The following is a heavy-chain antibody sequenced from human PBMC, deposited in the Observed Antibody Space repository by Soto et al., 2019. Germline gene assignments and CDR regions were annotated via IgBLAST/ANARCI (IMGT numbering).Heavy chain of an antibody. CDR1: GGSFSGYY. CDR2: INHSGST. J-gene: IGHJ4*02. V-gene: IGHV4-34*01. D-gene: IGHD1-20*01. CDR3: ARGRTLITGTSLDY. Sequence: PSETLSLTCAVYGGSFSGYYWTWIRQPPGKGLEWIGEINHSGSTNYKPSLRSRVTISVDTSKNQLSLKVNSVTAADTAVYYCARGRTLITGTSLDYWGQGXLVTVYS.